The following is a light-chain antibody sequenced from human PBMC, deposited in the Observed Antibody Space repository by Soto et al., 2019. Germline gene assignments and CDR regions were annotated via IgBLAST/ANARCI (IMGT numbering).Light chain of an antibody. J-gene: IGKJ4*01. Sequence: IVLTPSPGTLSLSPGEKVTLSCLASQSVRGSSLAWYQQKPGQAPRLLIYGVSSRATGIPARFSGGGSGTDFSLTISRLETEDFSVYYCQQYGSSPLTFGGGTKVDI. V-gene: IGKV3-20*01. CDR2: GVS. CDR1: QSVRGSS. CDR3: QQYGSSPLT.